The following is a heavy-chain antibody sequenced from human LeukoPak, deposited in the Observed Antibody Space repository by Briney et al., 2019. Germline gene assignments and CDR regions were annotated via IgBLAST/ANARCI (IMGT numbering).Heavy chain of an antibody. V-gene: IGHV3-33*01. CDR2: IWYDGSDT. Sequence: PGRSLRLSCAASGFTFSSYGMHWVRQAPGKGLEWVAVIWYDGSDTYYADSVKGRFTISRDNSKNTLYLQMNSLRAEDTAVYYCARGYCSSTSCYTQRNYYYYYMDVWGKGTTVTVSS. CDR3: ARGYCSSTSCYTQRNYYYYYMDV. CDR1: GFTFSSYG. J-gene: IGHJ6*03. D-gene: IGHD2-2*02.